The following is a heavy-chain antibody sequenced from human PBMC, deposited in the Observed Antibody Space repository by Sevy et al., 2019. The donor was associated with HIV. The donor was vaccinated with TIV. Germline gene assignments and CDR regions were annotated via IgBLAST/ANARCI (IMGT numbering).Heavy chain of an antibody. D-gene: IGHD1-7*01. J-gene: IGHJ5*01. CDR3: ARDFGITGTTLRGQKPPLNNWFDS. Sequence: GGSLRLSCAASGFTFSSYSMNWVRQAPGKGLEWVSSISSSSSYIYYADSVKGRFTISRDNAKNSLYLQMNSLRAEDTAVYYCARDFGITGTTLRGQKPPLNNWFDSWGQGTLVTVSS. CDR1: GFTFSSYS. V-gene: IGHV3-21*01. CDR2: ISSSSSYI.